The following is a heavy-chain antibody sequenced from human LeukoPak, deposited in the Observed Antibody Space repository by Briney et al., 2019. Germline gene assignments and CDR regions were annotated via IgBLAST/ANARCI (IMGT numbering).Heavy chain of an antibody. CDR2: ISSTSGTK. CDR3: ARIAYWEPGAFDI. V-gene: IGHV3-11*04. J-gene: IGHJ3*02. CDR1: EFTFSDYY. D-gene: IGHD1-26*01. Sequence: GGSLRLSCAASEFTFSDYYMSWIRQAPGKGLEWVSYISSTSGTKYYADSVKGRITISRDNAKNSLYLQMNSLRAEDTAVYYCARIAYWEPGAFDIWGQGTMVTVSS.